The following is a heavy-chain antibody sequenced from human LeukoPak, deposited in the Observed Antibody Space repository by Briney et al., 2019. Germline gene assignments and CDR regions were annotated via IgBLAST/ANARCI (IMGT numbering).Heavy chain of an antibody. Sequence: SETLSLTCTVSGGSISSYYWSWIRQPPGKGLEWSGYIYYSGSTNYNPSLKSRVTISVDTSKNQFSLKLSSVTAADTAVYYCARLPSIAAADKKRGMDVWGQGTTVAVSS. CDR3: ARLPSIAAADKKRGMDV. J-gene: IGHJ6*02. CDR1: GGSISSYY. D-gene: IGHD6-13*01. V-gene: IGHV4-59*08. CDR2: IYYSGST.